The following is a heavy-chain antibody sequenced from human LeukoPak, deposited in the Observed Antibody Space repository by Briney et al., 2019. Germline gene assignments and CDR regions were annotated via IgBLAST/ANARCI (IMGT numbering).Heavy chain of an antibody. CDR2: INHSGST. CDR1: GGSFSGYY. CDR3: ARGMVVLSLETNWFDP. Sequence: SETLSLTCAVYGGSFSGYYWSWIRQPPGKGLEWIGEINHSGSTNYNPSLKSRVTISVDTSKNQFSLKLSSVTAADTAVYYCARGMVVLSLETNWFDPWGQGTLVTVSS. D-gene: IGHD2-2*01. J-gene: IGHJ5*02. V-gene: IGHV4-34*01.